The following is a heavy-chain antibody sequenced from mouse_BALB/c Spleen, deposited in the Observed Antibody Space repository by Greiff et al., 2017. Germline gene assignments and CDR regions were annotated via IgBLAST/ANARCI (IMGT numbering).Heavy chain of an antibody. Sequence: VQLQQSAAELARPGASVKMSCKASGYTFTSYTMHWVKQRPGQGLEWIGYINPSSGYTEYNQKFKDKTTLTADKSYSTAYMQLSSLTSEDSAVYYCARWDYGSSPGYWGQGTTLTVSS. J-gene: IGHJ2*01. CDR2: INPSSGYT. CDR1: GYTFTSYT. CDR3: ARWDYGSSPGY. V-gene: IGHV1-4*02. D-gene: IGHD1-1*01.